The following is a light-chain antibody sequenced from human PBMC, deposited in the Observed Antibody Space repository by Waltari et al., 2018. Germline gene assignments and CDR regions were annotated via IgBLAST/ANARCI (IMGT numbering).Light chain of an antibody. CDR1: KSVGTN. Sequence: ETVMTQSPTTLSVSPGEGVTLPCRASKSVGTNLAWHQHKPGQAPGLLIYGASTRAAGIPVRFSGSGSGTEFTLTISGLQSEDFAVYYCHQYNNWPPFTFGPGTKVDI. V-gene: IGKV3-15*01. CDR2: GAS. J-gene: IGKJ3*01. CDR3: HQYNNWPPFT.